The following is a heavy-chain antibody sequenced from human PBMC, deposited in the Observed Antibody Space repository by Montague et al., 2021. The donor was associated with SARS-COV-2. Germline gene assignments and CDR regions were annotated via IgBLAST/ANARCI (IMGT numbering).Heavy chain of an antibody. CDR1: GFTFRTYE. J-gene: IGHJ4*02. CDR2: ISSSGSTI. CDR3: ARDGRFGELDY. D-gene: IGHD3-10*01. Sequence: SLRLSCAASGFTFRTYEMNWVRQAPGKGLEWVSYISSSGSTIYYADSVKGRFTISRDNAKNSLYLQMNSLRAEDTAAYCCARDGRFGELDYWGQGTLVTVST. V-gene: IGHV3-48*03.